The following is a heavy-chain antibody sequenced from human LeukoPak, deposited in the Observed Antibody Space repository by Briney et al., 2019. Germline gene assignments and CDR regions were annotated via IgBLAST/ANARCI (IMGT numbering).Heavy chain of an antibody. CDR1: GYSFTSHW. CDR3: AICSGTYNRFDY. J-gene: IGHJ4*02. D-gene: IGHD1-26*01. V-gene: IGHV5-51*01. Sequence: GESLKISCKGSGYSFTSHWIGWVRQMPGKGLDWMGIIYPGDSDTRYSPSFQGQVTISADKSISTAYLQWSSLKASDTAIYHCAICSGTYNRFDYWGQGTLVTVSS. CDR2: IYPGDSDT.